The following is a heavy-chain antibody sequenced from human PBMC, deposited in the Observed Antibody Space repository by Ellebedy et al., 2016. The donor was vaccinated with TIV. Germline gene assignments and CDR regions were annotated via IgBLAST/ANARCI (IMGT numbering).Heavy chain of an antibody. CDR3: AKDRLESITTVTTHWFDP. D-gene: IGHD4-17*01. Sequence: PGGSLRLSCAASGFTFSRYAMSWVRQAPGKGLDWVSAISGSGDNTYYADSGKGRFTLSRDNSKSTVYLQMNSLRAEDTAVYYCAKDRLESITTVTTHWFDPWGQGTLVTVSS. CDR2: ISGSGDNT. V-gene: IGHV3-23*01. CDR1: GFTFSRYA. J-gene: IGHJ5*02.